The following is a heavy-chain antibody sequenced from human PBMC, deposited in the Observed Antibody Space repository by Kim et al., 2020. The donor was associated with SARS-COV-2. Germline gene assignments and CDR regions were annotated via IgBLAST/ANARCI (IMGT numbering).Heavy chain of an antibody. CDR3: ARGPIEEGIRATKGYFDL. D-gene: IGHD1-20*01. V-gene: IGHV3-13*04. J-gene: IGHJ2*01. CDR2: IGTKADT. Sequence: GGSLRLSCAASGFTFSSYDMHWVRQGTEKGLEWVSSIGTKADTYYPDSVKDRFTISRENAKDSFYLQMNRLRAEDTAVYYCARGPIEEGIRATKGYFDLWGRGTVVTVSS. CDR1: GFTFSSYD.